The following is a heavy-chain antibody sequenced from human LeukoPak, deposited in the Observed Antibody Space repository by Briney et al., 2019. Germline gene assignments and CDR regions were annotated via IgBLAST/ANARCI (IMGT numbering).Heavy chain of an antibody. Sequence: GASVTVSCTASGNTFISYEINWVRQATGQGGEGMGGMSANSGNAASAQKFQGRLTMTRNTSISTAYMELSSLNSDDTAVYYCARNVGHFYYDGSGSELYYYYLDVWGKGTTVTVSS. CDR1: GNTFISYE. CDR2: MSANSGNA. V-gene: IGHV1-8*02. J-gene: IGHJ6*03. CDR3: ARNVGHFYYDGSGSELYYYYLDV. D-gene: IGHD3-22*01.